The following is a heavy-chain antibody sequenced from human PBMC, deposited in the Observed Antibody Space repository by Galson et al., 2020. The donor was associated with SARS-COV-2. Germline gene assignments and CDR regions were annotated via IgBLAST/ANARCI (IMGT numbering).Heavy chain of an antibody. V-gene: IGHV4-4*07. J-gene: IGHJ4*02. CDR3: ARMTRGSYFDY. CDR2: IYNSWTT. CDR1: GASINSYY. Sequence: SETLSLTCTVSGASINSYYWTWIRQPAGKGLEWIGRIYNSWTTNYNPSLKSRVTMSVDVSKNHFSLKLSSVSAADTAVYYCARMTRGSYFDYWGQGTLVAVSS.